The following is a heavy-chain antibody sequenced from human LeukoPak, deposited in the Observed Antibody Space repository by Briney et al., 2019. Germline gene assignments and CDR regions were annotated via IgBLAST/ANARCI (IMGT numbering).Heavy chain of an antibody. CDR3: AKCGNGYYIDY. Sequence: PGGSLRLSCAASGFTFSTYTMYWVRHPPGKRLEWVSIIGNNGGGIHYADSVKGRFTISRDNSKNTLYLQMNSLRAEDTAVYYCAKCGNGYYIDYWGQGTLVTVSS. CDR1: GFTFSTYT. V-gene: IGHV3-23*01. CDR2: IGNNGGGI. J-gene: IGHJ4*02. D-gene: IGHD3-22*01.